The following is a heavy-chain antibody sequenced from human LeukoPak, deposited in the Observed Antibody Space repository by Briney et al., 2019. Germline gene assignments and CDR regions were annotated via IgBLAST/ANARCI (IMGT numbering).Heavy chain of an antibody. CDR1: GFTFSSYA. CDR2: ISYDGSNK. D-gene: IGHD1-26*01. V-gene: IGHV3-30-3*01. Sequence: GGSLRLSCAASGFTFSSYAMHWVRQAPGKGLEWVAVISYDGSNKYYADSVKGRFTISRDNSKNTLYLQMNSLRADDTAVYFCARKKSGTNPFESWGQGTLVTVSS. J-gene: IGHJ4*02. CDR3: ARKKSGTNPFES.